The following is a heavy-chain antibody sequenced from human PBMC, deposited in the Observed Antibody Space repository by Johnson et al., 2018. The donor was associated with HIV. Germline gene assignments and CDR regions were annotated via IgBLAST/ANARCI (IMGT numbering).Heavy chain of an antibody. Sequence: QVQLVESGGGVVQPGGSLRLSCAASGFTFSSYGMHWVRQAPGKGLEWVACIRYDGSNKYYADSVKGRFTISRDNSKNTLYLQMNSLRAEDTAVYYCAKEQLLRAFDSWGQGTMVTVSS. CDR1: GFTFSSYG. D-gene: IGHD2-15*01. V-gene: IGHV3-30*02. J-gene: IGHJ3*02. CDR2: IRYDGSNK. CDR3: AKEQLLRAFDS.